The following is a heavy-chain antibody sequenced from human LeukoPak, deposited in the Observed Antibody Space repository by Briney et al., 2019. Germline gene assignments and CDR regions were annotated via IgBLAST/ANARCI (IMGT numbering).Heavy chain of an antibody. V-gene: IGHV1-2*02. CDR1: GYTFTGYY. Sequence: ASVKVSCKASGYTFTGYYMHWVRQAPGQGLEWMGWINPNSGGTNYAQKFQGRVTMTRDTSISTAYMELSRLRSDDTAVYYCAREVPAAMSVDYWGQGTLVTVSS. D-gene: IGHD2-2*01. J-gene: IGHJ4*02. CDR2: INPNSGGT. CDR3: AREVPAAMSVDY.